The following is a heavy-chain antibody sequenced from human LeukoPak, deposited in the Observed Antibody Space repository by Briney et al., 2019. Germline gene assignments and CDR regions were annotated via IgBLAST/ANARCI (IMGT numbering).Heavy chain of an antibody. J-gene: IGHJ4*02. CDR3: ARQPTVKRGAVASNFDY. CDR1: GGLITTSIHY. V-gene: IGHV4-39*01. D-gene: IGHD6-19*01. Sequence: SETLSLTCSVSGGLITTSIHYWAWIRQPPGKGQEWIASIYYNGITYYNASLESRVTMSVDTSTNQFSLRLRSVSAADTSVYYCARQPTVKRGAVASNFDYWGRGTLVTVSS. CDR2: IYYNGIT.